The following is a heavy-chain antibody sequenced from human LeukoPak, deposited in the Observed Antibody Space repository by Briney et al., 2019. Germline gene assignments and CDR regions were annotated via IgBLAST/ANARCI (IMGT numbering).Heavy chain of an antibody. J-gene: IGHJ5*02. V-gene: IGHV1-18*01. CDR1: GSTFTSYG. CDR2: ISAYNGNT. D-gene: IGHD3-3*01. CDR3: ARVTIFGVVKNWFDP. Sequence: GASVKVSCKASGSTFTSYGTSWVRQAPGQGLEWMGWISAYNGNTNYAQKLQGRVTMTTDTSTSTAYMELRSLRSDDTAVYYCARVTIFGVVKNWFDPWGQGTLVTVSS.